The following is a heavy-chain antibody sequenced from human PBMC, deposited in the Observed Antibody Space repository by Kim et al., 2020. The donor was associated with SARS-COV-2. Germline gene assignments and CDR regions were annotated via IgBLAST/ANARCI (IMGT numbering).Heavy chain of an antibody. CDR3: AVTTLMIVVVAPGY. V-gene: IGHV4-30-2*04. D-gene: IGHD3-22*01. J-gene: IGHJ4*02. Sequence: NPSLKSRVTISVDTSKNQFSLKLSSVTVADTAVYYCAVTTLMIVVVAPGYWGQGTLVTVSS.